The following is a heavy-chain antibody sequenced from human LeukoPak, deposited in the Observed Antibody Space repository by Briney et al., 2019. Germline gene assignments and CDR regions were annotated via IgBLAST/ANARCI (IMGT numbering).Heavy chain of an antibody. Sequence: PSETLSLTCTVSGGSISSYYWSWIRQPPGKGLEWIGYIYYSGSTNYNPSLKSRVTISVDTSKNQFSLKLSSVTAADTAVYYCARDPGIAAAGLLDYWGQGTLVTVSS. D-gene: IGHD6-13*01. CDR2: IYYSGST. J-gene: IGHJ4*02. CDR1: GGSISSYY. CDR3: ARDPGIAAAGLLDY. V-gene: IGHV4-59*01.